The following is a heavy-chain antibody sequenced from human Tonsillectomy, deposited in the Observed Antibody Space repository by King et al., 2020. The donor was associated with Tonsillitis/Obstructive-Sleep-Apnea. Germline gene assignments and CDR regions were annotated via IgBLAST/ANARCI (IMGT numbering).Heavy chain of an antibody. CDR2: IFSNDEK. CDR3: ARLDGSSPYFDD. Sequence: TLKESGPVVVKPTETPTLTCAVSGFSPSNVRMGVSWIRQPPGKAPEWLGHIFSNDEKAYSTSLKTRLTISKDTSTSQVVLSMTNMDPVDTGTYYCARLDGSSPYFDDWGKGMLVTVSS. CDR1: GFSPSNVRMG. V-gene: IGHV2-26*02. J-gene: IGHJ4*02. D-gene: IGHD6-13*01.